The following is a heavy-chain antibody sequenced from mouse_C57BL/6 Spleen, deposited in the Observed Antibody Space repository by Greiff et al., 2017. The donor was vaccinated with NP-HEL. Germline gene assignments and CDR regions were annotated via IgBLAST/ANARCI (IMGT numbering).Heavy chain of an antibody. CDR2: IDPSDSYT. Sequence: QVHVKQPGAELVKPGASVKLSCKASGYTFTSYWMQWVKQRPGQGLEWIGEIDPSDSYTNYNQKFKGKATLTVDTSSSTAYMQLSSLTSEDSAVYYCARSGRKGAMDYWGQGTSVTVSS. V-gene: IGHV1-50*01. D-gene: IGHD4-1*01. J-gene: IGHJ4*01. CDR3: ARSGRKGAMDY. CDR1: GYTFTSYW.